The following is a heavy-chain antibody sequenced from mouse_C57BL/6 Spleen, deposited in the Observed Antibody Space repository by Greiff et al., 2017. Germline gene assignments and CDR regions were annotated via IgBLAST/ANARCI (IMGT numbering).Heavy chain of an antibody. Sequence: QVQLQQSGPELVKPGASVKISCKASGYTFTDYYINWVKQRPGQGLEWIGWIFPGSGSTYYNEKFKGKATLTVDKSSSTAYMLLSSLTSEDSAVYFCAIDYYGSSYYYFDYWGQGTTLTVSS. D-gene: IGHD1-1*01. V-gene: IGHV1-75*01. CDR1: GYTFTDYY. CDR2: IFPGSGST. CDR3: AIDYYGSSYYYFDY. J-gene: IGHJ2*01.